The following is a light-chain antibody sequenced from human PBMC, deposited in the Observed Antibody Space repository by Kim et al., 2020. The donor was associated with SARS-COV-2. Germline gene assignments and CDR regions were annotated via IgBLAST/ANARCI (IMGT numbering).Light chain of an antibody. J-gene: IGKJ2*01. CDR3: QQYVSLPYT. V-gene: IGKV3-20*01. CDR2: GTS. CDR1: QSVFSN. Sequence: EIVLTQSPGTLSLSPGERTSLSCRASQSVFSNLAWYQQKPGLAPRLLIYGTSRRATGIPDRFSGSGSGTDFTLTITRLEPEDFAVYYCQQYVSLPYTFGQGTKLEIK.